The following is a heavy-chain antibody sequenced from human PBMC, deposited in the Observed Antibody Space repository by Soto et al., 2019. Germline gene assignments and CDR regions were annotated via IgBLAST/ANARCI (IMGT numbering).Heavy chain of an antibody. J-gene: IGHJ6*02. D-gene: IGHD4-17*01. CDR1: GGSISSSSYY. CDR3: ARRSYGGKSYYYYGMDV. CDR2: IYYSGST. Sequence: SETLSLTCTVSGGSISSSSYYWGWIRQPPGKGLEWIGSIYYSGSTYYNPSLKSRVTISVDTSKNQFSLKLSSVTAADTAVYYCARRSYGGKSYYYYGMDVWGQGTTVT. V-gene: IGHV4-39*01.